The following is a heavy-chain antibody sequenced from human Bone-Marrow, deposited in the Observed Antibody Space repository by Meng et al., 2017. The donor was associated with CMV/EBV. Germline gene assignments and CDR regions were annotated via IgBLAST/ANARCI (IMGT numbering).Heavy chain of an antibody. J-gene: IGHJ4*02. CDR1: GYTFTGYY. V-gene: IGHV1-2*02. Sequence: ASVKVSCKASGYTFTGYYMHWVRQAPGQGLEWMGWINPNSGGTNYAQKFQGRVTMTRDTSISTAYMELCRLRSDYTSVYYCARVRGMVGQLVAFDYWGQGTLVTVSS. CDR2: INPNSGGT. D-gene: IGHD6-6*01. CDR3: ARVRGMVGQLVAFDY.